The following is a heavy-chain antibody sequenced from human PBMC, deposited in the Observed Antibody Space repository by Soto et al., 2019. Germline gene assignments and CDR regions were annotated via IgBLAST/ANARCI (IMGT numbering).Heavy chain of an antibody. D-gene: IGHD6-6*01. CDR1: GGSISSYY. Sequence: QVQLQESGPGLVKPSETLSLTCTVSGGSISSYYWSWIRQPPGKGLEWIGYIYYSGSTNYNPSLKSRVTISVDTSKNQFSLTLSSVTAADTAVYYCARTSIAARKRYYYYIDVWGKGTTVTVSS. CDR2: IYYSGST. J-gene: IGHJ6*03. CDR3: ARTSIAARKRYYYYIDV. V-gene: IGHV4-59*08.